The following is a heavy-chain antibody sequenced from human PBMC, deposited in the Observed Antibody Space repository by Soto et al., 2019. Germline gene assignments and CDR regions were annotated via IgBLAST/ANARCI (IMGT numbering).Heavy chain of an antibody. D-gene: IGHD3-22*01. CDR2: IYYSGST. CDR3: ARGYYYDSSGYYGNAFDI. Sequence: WETLSLTCTVSGGSISSYYWSWIRQPPGKGLEWNGYIYYSGSTNYNPSLKSRVTISVDTSKNQFSLKLSSVTAADTAVYYCARGYYYDSSGYYGNAFDIWGQGTMVTVSS. CDR1: GGSISSYY. V-gene: IGHV4-59*01. J-gene: IGHJ3*02.